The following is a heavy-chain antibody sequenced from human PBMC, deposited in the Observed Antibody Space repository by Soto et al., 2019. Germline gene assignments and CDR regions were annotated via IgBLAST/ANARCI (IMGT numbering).Heavy chain of an antibody. J-gene: IGHJ4*02. CDR3: ASYYDKARFDY. CDR1: GGSISSGGYY. D-gene: IGHD3-22*01. V-gene: IGHV4-31*03. Sequence: QVQLQESGPGLVKPSQTLSLTCTVSGGSISSGGYYWSWLRQHPGKGLEWIGYIYYSGSTYYNPSLKSGVTISVGTSKNQFSLKLSSVTAAATAVYYCASYYDKARFDYWGQGTLVTVSS. CDR2: IYYSGST.